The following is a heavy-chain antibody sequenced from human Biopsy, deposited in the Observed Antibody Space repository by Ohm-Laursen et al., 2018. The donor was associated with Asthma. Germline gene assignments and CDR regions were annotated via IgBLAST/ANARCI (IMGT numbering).Heavy chain of an antibody. J-gene: IGHJ4*02. Sequence: SDTLSLTCTVSYGSITSGGYYWTWIHQHPGKGLEWIGFIYYSGSTYYNPSLKSRVSISIDTSKNQFSLKLSSVTAADTAVYYCARAQDYYDSRGYYRSFDYWGQGTLVTVSS. CDR1: YGSITSGGYY. V-gene: IGHV4-31*03. D-gene: IGHD3-22*01. CDR2: IYYSGST. CDR3: ARAQDYYDSRGYYRSFDY.